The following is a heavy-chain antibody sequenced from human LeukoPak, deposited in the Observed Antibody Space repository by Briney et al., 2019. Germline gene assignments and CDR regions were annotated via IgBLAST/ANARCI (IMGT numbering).Heavy chain of an antibody. CDR3: ARAGCSSTSCYPMEYYFDY. D-gene: IGHD2-2*01. V-gene: IGHV3-33*01. CDR2: IWYDGSNK. Sequence: GGSLRLSCAASGFTFSSYGMHWVRQAPGKGLEWVAVIWYDGSNKYYADSVKGRFTISRDNSKNTLYLQMNSLRAEDTAVYYCARAGCSSTSCYPMEYYFDYWGQGTLVTVSS. J-gene: IGHJ4*02. CDR1: GFTFSSYG.